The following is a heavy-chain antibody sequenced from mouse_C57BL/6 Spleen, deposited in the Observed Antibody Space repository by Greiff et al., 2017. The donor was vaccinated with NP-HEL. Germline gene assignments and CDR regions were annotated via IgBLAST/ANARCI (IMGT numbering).Heavy chain of an antibody. CDR2: LYPGDGDT. CDR1: GYAFSSSW. D-gene: IGHD2-4*01. Sequence: QVQLQQSGPELVKPGASVKISCKASGYAFSSSWMNWVKQRPGKGLEWIGRLYPGDGDTNYNGQFKGKATLTADKSSSTAYMQLSSLTSEDSAVYFCARENDYDWFAYWGQGTLVTVSA. J-gene: IGHJ3*01. V-gene: IGHV1-82*01. CDR3: ARENDYDWFAY.